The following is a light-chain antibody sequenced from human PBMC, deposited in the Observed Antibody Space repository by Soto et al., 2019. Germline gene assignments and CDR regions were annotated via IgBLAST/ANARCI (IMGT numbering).Light chain of an antibody. CDR3: MQRIEFQLT. CDR2: TVS. J-gene: IGKJ4*01. CDR1: QSLLDSDDGNTY. V-gene: IGKV2-40*01. Sequence: IVMTQTPLSLPVTPGEPASISCRSSQSLLDSDDGNTYLDWYLQKPGQSPQLLIYTVSYRASGVPDRFSGSGSGTDFTLKISRVEDEDVGLYYCMQRIEFQLTFGGGTKVDIK.